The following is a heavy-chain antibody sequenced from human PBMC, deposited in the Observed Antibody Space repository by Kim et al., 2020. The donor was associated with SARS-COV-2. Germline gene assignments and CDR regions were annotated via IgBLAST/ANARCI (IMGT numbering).Heavy chain of an antibody. CDR2: IKQDGSER. V-gene: IGHV3-7*05. D-gene: IGHD6-25*01. CDR1: GFTFSSYW. CDR3: VSTATFDY. J-gene: IGHJ4*02. Sequence: GGSLRLSCAASGFTFSSYWMSWVRQAPGKGLEWVANIKQDGSERYYVDSVEGRFTISRDNAKNSLYLQMNSLRAEDTAVYYCVSTATFDYWGQGTLVTVSS.